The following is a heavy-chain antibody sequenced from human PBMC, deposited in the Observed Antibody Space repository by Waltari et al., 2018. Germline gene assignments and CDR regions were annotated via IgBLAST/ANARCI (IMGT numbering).Heavy chain of an antibody. D-gene: IGHD3-10*01. CDR1: GSTFLNYT. J-gene: IGHJ3*02. CDR2: ITSSSSSI. V-gene: IGHV3-21*01. CDR3: ARDYGAPAFDI. Sequence: EVQLVESGGGLVKPGGSLRLSCAASGSTFLNYTMNWVRQAPGKGLEWVSSITSSSSSIYYADSVKGRFTISRDNAKNSLYLQVNSLRAEDTAVYYCARDYGAPAFDIWGQGTMVTVSS.